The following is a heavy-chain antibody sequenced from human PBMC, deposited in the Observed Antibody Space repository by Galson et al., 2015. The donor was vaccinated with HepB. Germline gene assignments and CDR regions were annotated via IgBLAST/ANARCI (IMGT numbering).Heavy chain of an antibody. Sequence: SLRLSCAASGFAFSRNGMHWVRQASGKGLEWVGCIWYDGSNQHYGDSVKGRFTISRDNSKSTLYLQMNSLRVEDTAVYYCARETVILNWSLDLWGRGTLVTVSS. V-gene: IGHV3-33*01. D-gene: IGHD2-21*01. CDR1: GFAFSRNG. CDR3: ARETVILNWSLDL. J-gene: IGHJ2*01. CDR2: IWYDGSNQ.